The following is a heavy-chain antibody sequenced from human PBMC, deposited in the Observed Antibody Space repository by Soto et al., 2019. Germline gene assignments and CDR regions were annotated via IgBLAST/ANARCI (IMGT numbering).Heavy chain of an antibody. CDR1: GFTFSSYA. D-gene: IGHD4-4*01. Sequence: GGSLRLSCAASGFTFSSYAMSWVRQAPGKGLEWVSAISGSGGSTYYADSVKGRFTISRDNSKNTLYLQMNSLRAEDTAVYYCAKDWSPHMTTVTTFPRSTENYYYYYMDVWGKGTTVTVSS. J-gene: IGHJ6*03. V-gene: IGHV3-23*01. CDR3: AKDWSPHMTTVTTFPRSTENYYYYYMDV. CDR2: ISGSGGST.